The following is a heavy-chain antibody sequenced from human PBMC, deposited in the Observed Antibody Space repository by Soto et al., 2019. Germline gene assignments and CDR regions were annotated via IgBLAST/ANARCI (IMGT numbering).Heavy chain of an antibody. V-gene: IGHV3-15*01. J-gene: IGHJ6*03. CDR3: NPGPERSYSHRDG. CDR1: GLTFSDGW. CDR2: IRSKTAGGRT. Sequence: EVQLVESGGGLVEPGGSLRLSCVDSGLTFSDGWWNRIRQAPGMGLEWVGGIRSKTAGGRTEYASLQGSITISRDDSKDTLYLQLNILEIEDTAVDYCNPGPERSYSHRDGWGKGITVIVSS.